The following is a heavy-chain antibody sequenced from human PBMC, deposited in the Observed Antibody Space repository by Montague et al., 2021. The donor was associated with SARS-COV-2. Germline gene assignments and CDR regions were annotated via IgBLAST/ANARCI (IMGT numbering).Heavy chain of an antibody. Sequence: SETLSLTCIVSGSSVRSYYWSWIRQPPGKGLEWIGYIYDSGSTNXNPSLKSRVTISVDTSKNQFSLKLSSVTAADTAVYYCARENTVTTFGGPYYIDSWGQGTQVTVSA. V-gene: IGHV4-59*02. CDR2: IYDSGST. J-gene: IGHJ4*02. CDR3: ARENTVTTFGGPYYIDS. CDR1: GSSVRSYY. D-gene: IGHD4-17*01.